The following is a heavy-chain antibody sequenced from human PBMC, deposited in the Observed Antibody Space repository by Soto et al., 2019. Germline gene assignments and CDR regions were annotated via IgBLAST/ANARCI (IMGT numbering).Heavy chain of an antibody. Sequence: SVKVSCKASGGTFSSYAISWVRQAPGQGLEWMGGIIPIFGTANYAQKFQGRVTITADESTSTAYMELSSLRSEDTAVYYCARENGYRYAIDIWGQGTMVAVSS. J-gene: IGHJ3*02. CDR3: ARENGYRYAIDI. D-gene: IGHD6-25*01. CDR2: IIPIFGTA. V-gene: IGHV1-69*13. CDR1: GGTFSSYA.